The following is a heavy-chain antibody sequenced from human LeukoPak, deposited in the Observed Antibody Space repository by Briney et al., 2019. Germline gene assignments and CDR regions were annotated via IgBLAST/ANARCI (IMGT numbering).Heavy chain of an antibody. CDR1: GYTFTSYD. J-gene: IGHJ5*02. D-gene: IGHD5-18*01. V-gene: IGHV1-8*03. Sequence: ASVKVSCKASGYTFTSYDINWVRQAAGQGLEWMGWMNHNNGSTGYAQKFQGRLTITRNTSISTAYMELSSLRSDDTAVYYCARNTAGNWFDPWGQGTLVTVSS. CDR2: MNHNNGST. CDR3: ARNTAGNWFDP.